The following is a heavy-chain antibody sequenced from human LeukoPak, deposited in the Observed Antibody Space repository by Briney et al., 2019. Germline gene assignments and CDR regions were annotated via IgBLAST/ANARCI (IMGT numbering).Heavy chain of an antibody. CDR3: ARALVGATPEALCY. D-gene: IGHD1-26*01. J-gene: IGHJ4*02. Sequence: GGSLRLSCAASGFTVSSNYMSWVRQAPGKGLEWVSVIYSGGSTYYADSVKGRFTISRDNSKNTLYLQMNSLRAEDTAVYYCARALVGATPEALCYWGQGTPVTVSS. CDR1: GFTVSSNY. CDR2: IYSGGST. V-gene: IGHV3-66*01.